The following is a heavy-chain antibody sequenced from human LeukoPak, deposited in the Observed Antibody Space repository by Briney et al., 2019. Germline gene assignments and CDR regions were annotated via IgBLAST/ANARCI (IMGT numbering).Heavy chain of an antibody. D-gene: IGHD2-15*01. CDR1: GFTFSGSA. Sequence: PGGSLRLSCAASGFTFSGSAMHWVRQASGKGLEWVGRIRSKANSYATAYAASVKGRFTISRDDSKNTAYLRMNSLKTEDTAVYYCTIATGYCSGGSCYRGYWGQGTLVTVSS. V-gene: IGHV3-73*01. CDR3: TIATGYCSGGSCYRGY. CDR2: IRSKANSYAT. J-gene: IGHJ4*02.